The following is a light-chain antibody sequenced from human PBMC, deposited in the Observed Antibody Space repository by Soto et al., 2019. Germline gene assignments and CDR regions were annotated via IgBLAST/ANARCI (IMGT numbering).Light chain of an antibody. V-gene: IGLV2-14*01. CDR1: SSDVGGYNY. J-gene: IGLJ2*01. CDR2: EVS. Sequence: QSVLTQPASVSGSPGQSITISCTGTSSDVGGYNYVSWYQQHPGKAPKLMIYEVSNRPSGVSNRFSGSKSGNTASLTISGLQAEDEADYDCSSYTSSSTIVVFGGGTKLTVL. CDR3: SSYTSSSTIVV.